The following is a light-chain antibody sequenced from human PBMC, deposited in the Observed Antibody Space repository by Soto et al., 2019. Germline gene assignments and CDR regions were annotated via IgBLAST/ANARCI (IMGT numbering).Light chain of an antibody. Sequence: DIQMTQSPSTLSASIGDTVTVACRASQGISNWLAWYQQKPGKAPKLLIFHASSLESGVPSRLSGSGSGTEFSLTISSLQPDDFATYYCQQYSSHSTFGQGTKVDIK. CDR3: QQYSSHST. V-gene: IGKV1-5*01. J-gene: IGKJ1*01. CDR2: HAS. CDR1: QGISNW.